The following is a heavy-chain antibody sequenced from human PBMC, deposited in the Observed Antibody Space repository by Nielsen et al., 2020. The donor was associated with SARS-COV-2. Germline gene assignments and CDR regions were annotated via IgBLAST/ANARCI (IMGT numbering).Heavy chain of an antibody. CDR2: IYHSGST. J-gene: IGHJ4*02. CDR1: GASISGYS. D-gene: IGHD6-13*01. V-gene: IGHV4-59*01. Sequence: SETLSLTCTVSGASISGYSWGWIRQPPGKGLEWIAYIYHSGSTNYSPSLKSRVTISVDTSKNQFSLELSSVTAADTAVYYCARSVAGVAPAGRFDYWGQGTLVTVSS. CDR3: ARSVAGVAPAGRFDY.